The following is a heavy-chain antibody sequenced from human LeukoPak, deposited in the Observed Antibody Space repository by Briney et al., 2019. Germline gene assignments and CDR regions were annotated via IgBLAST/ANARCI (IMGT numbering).Heavy chain of an antibody. CDR3: ARVSTGSGNDYLDY. Sequence: PSETLSLTCTVSGGSISSSSYYWGWIRQPPGKGLEWVANIRQDGSDKYYVDSVKGRFTISRDNAKNSLYMQMNSLRAEDTAVYYCARVSTGSGNDYLDYWGQGTLVTVSS. J-gene: IGHJ4*02. D-gene: IGHD2-15*01. CDR2: IRQDGSDK. V-gene: IGHV3-7*01. CDR1: GGSISSSSYY.